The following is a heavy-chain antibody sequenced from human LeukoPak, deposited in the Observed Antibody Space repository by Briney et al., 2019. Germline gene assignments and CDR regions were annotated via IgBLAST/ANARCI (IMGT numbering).Heavy chain of an antibody. Sequence: AACGAAVGSDPRGWSSHSKGKWLDWIAAIIGSGSSTYYVDSVKGRFTSSRDRSRHTLYLQLTILRDEDTAVYYCAKVGEPWGYSYGYYFDYWGQGTLVTVSS. CDR3: AKVGEPWGYSYGYYFDY. J-gene: IGHJ4*02. CDR1: GAAVGSDP. CDR2: IIGSGSST. V-gene: IGHV3-23*01. D-gene: IGHD5-18*01.